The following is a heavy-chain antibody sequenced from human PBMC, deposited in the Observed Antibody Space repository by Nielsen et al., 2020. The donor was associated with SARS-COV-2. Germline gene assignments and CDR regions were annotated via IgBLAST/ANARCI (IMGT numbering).Heavy chain of an antibody. D-gene: IGHD5-12*01. V-gene: IGHV4-30-4*08. CDR3: ARVSSWSGYDYVADY. CDR1: GGSISSGGYY. J-gene: IGHJ4*02. CDR2: IYYSGST. Sequence: SETLSLTCTVSGGSISSGGYYWSWIRQHPGKGLEWIGYIYYSGSTYYNPSLKSRVTISVDTSKNQFSLKLSSVTAADTAVYYCARVSSWSGYDYVADYWGQGTLVTVSS.